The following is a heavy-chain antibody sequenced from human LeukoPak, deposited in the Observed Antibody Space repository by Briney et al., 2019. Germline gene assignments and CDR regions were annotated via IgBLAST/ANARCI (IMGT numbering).Heavy chain of an antibody. J-gene: IGHJ4*02. CDR1: GFTFSSYG. V-gene: IGHV3-23*01. D-gene: IGHD3-22*01. CDR3: AKAHLGSSGYYYDY. Sequence: GGTLRLSCAASGFTFSSYGMSWVRQAPGKGLEWVSAISGSGGSTYYADSVKGRFTISRDNSKNTLYLQMNSLRAEDTAVYYCAKAHLGSSGYYYDYWGQGTLVTVSS. CDR2: ISGSGGST.